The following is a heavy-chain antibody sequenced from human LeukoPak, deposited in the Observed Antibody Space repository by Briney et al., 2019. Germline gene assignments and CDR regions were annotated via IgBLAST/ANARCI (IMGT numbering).Heavy chain of an antibody. CDR2: INHSGST. V-gene: IGHV4-34*01. J-gene: IGHJ6*02. Sequence: SETLSLTCAVYGGSFSGYYWSWIRQPPGKGLEWIGEINHSGSTNYNPSLKSRVTISVDTSKNQFSLKLSSVTAADTAVYYCARGARITIFGVVKPMDVWGQGTTVTVSS. CDR1: GGSFSGYY. CDR3: ARGARITIFGVVKPMDV. D-gene: IGHD3-3*01.